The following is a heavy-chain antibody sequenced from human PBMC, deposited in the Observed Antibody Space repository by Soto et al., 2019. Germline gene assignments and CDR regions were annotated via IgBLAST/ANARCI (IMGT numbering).Heavy chain of an antibody. J-gene: IGHJ4*02. CDR2: IIPIFGTA. V-gene: IGHV1-69*06. D-gene: IGHD2-2*02. CDR1: GGTFSSYS. CDR3: ASVRYCSSTSCYTGFDY. Sequence: ASVKGSWKSSGGTFSSYSISWVRQAPGQGLEWMGGIIPIFGTANYAQKFQGRVTITADKSTSTAYMELSSLRSEDTAVYYCASVRYCSSTSCYTGFDYWGQGTLVTVSS.